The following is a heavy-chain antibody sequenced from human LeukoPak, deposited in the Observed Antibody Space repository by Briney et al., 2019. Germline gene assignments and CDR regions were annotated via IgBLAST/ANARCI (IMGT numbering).Heavy chain of an antibody. Sequence: SETLSLTCAVSGGSISSYYWSWIRQPPGKGLEWIGYIYTSGSTNYNPSLKSRVTISLDQSKNQFSLKLSSVTAADTAVYSCSRRRDLIDWGQGTLVTVSS. V-gene: IGHV4-4*08. CDR2: IYTSGST. CDR3: SRRRDLID. CDR1: GGSISSYY. D-gene: IGHD2-21*01. J-gene: IGHJ4*02.